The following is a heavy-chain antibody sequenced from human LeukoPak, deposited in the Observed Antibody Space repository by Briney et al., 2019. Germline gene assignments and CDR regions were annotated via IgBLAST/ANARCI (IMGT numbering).Heavy chain of an antibody. V-gene: IGHV4-4*02. J-gene: IGHJ4*02. CDR3: AREVVVPAAMRVGYYFDY. CDR2: IYHSGST. CDR1: GGSISSSNW. Sequence: SETLSLTCAVSGGSISSSNWWSWVRQPPGKGLEWIGEIYHSGSTNYNPSLKSRVTISVDKSKNQFSLKLSSVTAADTAVYYCAREVVVPAAMRVGYYFDYWGQGTLVTVSS. D-gene: IGHD2-2*01.